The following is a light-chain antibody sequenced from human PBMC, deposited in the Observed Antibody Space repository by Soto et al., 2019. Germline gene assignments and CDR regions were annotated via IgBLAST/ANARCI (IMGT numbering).Light chain of an antibody. CDR2: DAS. CDR1: HDISKF. CDR3: LQYHKLPLT. J-gene: IGKJ4*01. V-gene: IGKV1-33*01. Sequence: DIQMTQSPPSLPASVGDRATITCQATHDISKFLNWYQHKPGRAPKLLIYDASILQTGVPSRFSGTRSGTHFTFTISSLQPEDIATYYCLQYHKLPLTFGGGTKVE.